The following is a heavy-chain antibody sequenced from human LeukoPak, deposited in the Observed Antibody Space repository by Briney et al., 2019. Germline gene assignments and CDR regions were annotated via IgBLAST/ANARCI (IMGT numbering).Heavy chain of an antibody. V-gene: IGHV4-59*12. D-gene: IGHD5-12*01. CDR3: ARGSGYEYYYYYGMDV. Sequence: SSETLSLTCTVSGGSISSYYWSWIRQPPGKGLEWIGYIYYSGSTNYNPSLKSRVTISVDTSKNQFSLKLSSVTAADTAVYYCARGSGYEYYYYYGMDVWGQGTTVTVSS. CDR1: GGSISSYY. J-gene: IGHJ6*02. CDR2: IYYSGST.